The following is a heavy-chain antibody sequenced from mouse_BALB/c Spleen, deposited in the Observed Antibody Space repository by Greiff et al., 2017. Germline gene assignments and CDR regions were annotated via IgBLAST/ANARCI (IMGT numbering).Heavy chain of an antibody. CDR1: GFTFSSFG. J-gene: IGHJ4*01. CDR2: ISSGSSTI. D-gene: IGHD1-1*01. V-gene: IGHV5-17*02. Sequence: EVKLVESGGGLVQPGGSRKLSCAASGFTFSSFGMHWVRQAPEKGLEWVAYISSGSSTIYYADTVKGRFTISRDNPKNTLFLQMTSLRSEDTAMYYCARGDYYGSQAMDYWGQGTSVTVSS. CDR3: ARGDYYGSQAMDY.